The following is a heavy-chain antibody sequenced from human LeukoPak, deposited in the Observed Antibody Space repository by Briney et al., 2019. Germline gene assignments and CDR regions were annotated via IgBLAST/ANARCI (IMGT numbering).Heavy chain of an antibody. V-gene: IGHV3-30*02. Sequence: GGSLRLSCAASGFTFSSYGMHWVRQAPGKGLEWVAFIRYDGSNKYYADSVKGRFTISRDNSKNTLYLQMNSLRAEDTAVYYCAKSITKIVESPGYWGQGTLVTVSS. CDR3: AKSITKIVESPGY. CDR2: IRYDGSNK. CDR1: GFTFSSYG. D-gene: IGHD3-22*01. J-gene: IGHJ4*02.